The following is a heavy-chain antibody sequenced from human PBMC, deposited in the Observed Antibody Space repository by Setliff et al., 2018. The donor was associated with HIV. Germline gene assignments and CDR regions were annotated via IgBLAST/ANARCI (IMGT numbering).Heavy chain of an antibody. CDR2: INTATGDT. Sequence: ASVKVSCKTSGYTFTNYAIHLVRQAPGQSLEWMGWINTATGDTKYSQRFQDRFTIIRDTSASTAYMDLGSLSSEDTAVYYCARQWNSGTFYYSYYYMDVWGKGTTVTVSS. D-gene: IGHD1-26*01. J-gene: IGHJ6*03. V-gene: IGHV1-3*04. CDR1: GYTFTNYA. CDR3: ARQWNSGTFYYSYYYMDV.